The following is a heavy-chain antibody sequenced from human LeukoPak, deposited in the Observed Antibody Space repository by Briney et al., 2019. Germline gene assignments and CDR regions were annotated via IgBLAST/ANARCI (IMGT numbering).Heavy chain of an antibody. CDR2: IIPIFGTA. CDR1: GGTFSSYA. V-gene: IGHV1-69*05. Sequence: GASVKVSCKASGGTFSSYAISWVRQAPGQGLEWMGRIIPIFGTANYAQKFQGRVTITTDKSTSTAYMELSSLRSEDTAVYYCARGRRPSYSSSWYPAFDYWGQGTLVTVSS. CDR3: ARGRRPSYSSSWYPAFDY. J-gene: IGHJ4*02. D-gene: IGHD6-13*01.